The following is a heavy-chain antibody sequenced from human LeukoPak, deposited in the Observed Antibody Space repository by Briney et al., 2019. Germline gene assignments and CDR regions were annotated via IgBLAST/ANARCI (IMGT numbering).Heavy chain of an antibody. CDR1: GGSFSGYY. D-gene: IGHD4-17*01. V-gene: IGHV4-34*01. CDR2: INHSGST. Sequence: SETLSLTCAVYGGSFSGYYWSWIRQPPGKGLEWIGEINHSGSTNYNPSLKSRVTISVDTSKNQFSLKLSSVTAADTAVYYCAREVDYGDYADNYYYFDYWGQGTLVTVSS. CDR3: AREVDYGDYADNYYYFDY. J-gene: IGHJ4*02.